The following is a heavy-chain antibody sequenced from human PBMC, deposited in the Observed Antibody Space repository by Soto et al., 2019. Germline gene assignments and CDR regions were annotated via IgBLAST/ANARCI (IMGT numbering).Heavy chain of an antibody. CDR1: GGSFSGYQ. J-gene: IGHJ6*03. D-gene: IGHD3-10*01. Sequence: QVQLQQWGAGLLKPSETLSLTCAVYGGSFSGYQWSWIRQTPGKGLEWIGEINDSGNINYNPSFKSRVTILLDTPKKQISLKLSSVTAADSAVYYCARGLILWFGELSRRGDYYYYMDVWGKGTTVTVSS. CDR2: INDSGNI. CDR3: ARGLILWFGELSRRGDYYYYMDV. V-gene: IGHV4-34*01.